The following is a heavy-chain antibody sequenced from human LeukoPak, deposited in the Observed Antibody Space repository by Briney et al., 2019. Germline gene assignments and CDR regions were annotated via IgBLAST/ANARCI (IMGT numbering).Heavy chain of an antibody. CDR3: AKGHFDNWYYFDY. J-gene: IGHJ4*02. CDR1: GFTFSDYY. CDR2: ISSSGSTI. Sequence: GGSLRLSCAASGFTFSDYYMSWIRQAPGKGLEWVSYISSSGSTIYYADSVKGRFTISRDNAKNSLYLQMNSLRAEDTAVYYCAKGHFDNWYYFDYWGQGALVTVSS. D-gene: IGHD1-1*01. V-gene: IGHV3-11*01.